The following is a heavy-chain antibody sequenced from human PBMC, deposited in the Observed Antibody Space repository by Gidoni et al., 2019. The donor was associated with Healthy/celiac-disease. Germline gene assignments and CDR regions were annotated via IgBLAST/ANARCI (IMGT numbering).Heavy chain of an antibody. CDR3: TTDFSNYYGSGSSNSYYYYGMDV. CDR2: IKSKTDGGTT. V-gene: IGHV3-15*01. Sequence: EVQLVESGGGLVKPGGSLRLSCAASGFTFSNAWMSWVRQAPGKGLEWVGRIKSKTDGGTTDYAAPVKGRFTISRDDSKNTLYLQMNSLKTEDTAVYYCTTDFSNYYGSGSSNSYYYYGMDVWGQGTTVTVSS. J-gene: IGHJ6*02. CDR1: GFTFSNAW. D-gene: IGHD3-10*01.